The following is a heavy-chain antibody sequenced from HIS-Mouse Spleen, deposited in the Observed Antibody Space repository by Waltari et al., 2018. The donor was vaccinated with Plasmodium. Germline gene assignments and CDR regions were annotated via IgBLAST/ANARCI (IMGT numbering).Heavy chain of an antibody. J-gene: IGHJ4*02. V-gene: IGHV4-39*01. CDR3: ARRGGSYYYFDY. Sequence: QLQLQESGPGLVKPSETLSLTCTVSGGSISSSSYYWGWIRQPPGKGLEWIGRIYYSGSTDYNPSLKRRVTISVDTSKNQFSLKLSSVTAADTAVYYCARRGGSYYYFDYWGQGTLVTVSS. CDR2: IYYSGST. D-gene: IGHD1-26*01. CDR1: GGSISSSSYY.